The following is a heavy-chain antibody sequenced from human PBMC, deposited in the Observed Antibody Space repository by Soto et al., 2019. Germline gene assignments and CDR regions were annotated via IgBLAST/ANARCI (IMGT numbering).Heavy chain of an antibody. CDR3: ARGIKYSDYSRWVDP. CDR2: MNPTSGNT. D-gene: IGHD3-16*01. Sequence: QVQLVQSGAEVKKPGASVKVSCKASGYTFTSYDINWVRQATGQGLEYLGWMNPTSGNTGYVQKFQGRVTMTRDTSISTAYMELSSLRSEATAVYYCARGIKYSDYSRWVDPWGQGTMVTVSS. V-gene: IGHV1-8*01. J-gene: IGHJ5*02. CDR1: GYTFTSYD.